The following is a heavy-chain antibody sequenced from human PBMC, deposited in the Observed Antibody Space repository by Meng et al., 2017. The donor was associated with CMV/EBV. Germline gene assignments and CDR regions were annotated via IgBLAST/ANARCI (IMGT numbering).Heavy chain of an antibody. CDR1: GFTFSTYW. D-gene: IGHD2-2*01. V-gene: IGHV3-7*01. Sequence: GGSLRLSCAASGFTFSTYWMSWVRQAPGKGLEWVATIKQDGSEQYYVDSVKGRFTISRDNAKNSLYLQMNGLRAEDTAVYYCARTLRTTDSWGQGTLVTVSS. CDR2: IKQDGSEQ. CDR3: ARTLRTTDS. J-gene: IGHJ4*02.